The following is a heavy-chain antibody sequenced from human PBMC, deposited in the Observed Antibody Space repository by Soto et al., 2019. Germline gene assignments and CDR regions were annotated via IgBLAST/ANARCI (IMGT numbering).Heavy chain of an antibody. D-gene: IGHD2-2*01. V-gene: IGHV3-15*01. CDR2: IKSKPDGGTT. Sequence: EVQLVESGGGLVKPGGSLRLSCAASGFTFSNAWMSWVRQAPGKGLEWVGRIKSKPDGGTTDYAAPVKGRFTISRDDSKNTLYLQKNSLTTEDTAVYYCSIPLPLRCSSTSCQDYGDAFDIWGQGTMVTVSS. CDR3: SIPLPLRCSSTSCQDYGDAFDI. J-gene: IGHJ3*02. CDR1: GFTFSNAW.